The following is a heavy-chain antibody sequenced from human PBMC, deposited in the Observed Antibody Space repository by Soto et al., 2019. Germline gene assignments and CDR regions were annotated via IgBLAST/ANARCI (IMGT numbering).Heavy chain of an antibody. J-gene: IGHJ4*02. V-gene: IGHV3-30*18. Sequence: QVQLVESGGGVVQPGRSLRLSCAASGFTFSSYGMHWVRQAPGKGLEWVAVISYDGSNKYYADSVKGRFTISRDNSKNPLYLQMNSLRAEDTAVYYCAKPIRRLRSYYFDYWGQGTLVTVSS. D-gene: IGHD6-6*01. CDR2: ISYDGSNK. CDR3: AKPIRRLRSYYFDY. CDR1: GFTFSSYG.